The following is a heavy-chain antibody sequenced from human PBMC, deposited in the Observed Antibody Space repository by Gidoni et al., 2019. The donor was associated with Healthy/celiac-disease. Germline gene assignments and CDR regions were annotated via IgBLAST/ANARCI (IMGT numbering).Heavy chain of an antibody. D-gene: IGHD3-10*01. CDR3: ARALNYPGGYFDY. CDR2: INAGNCNT. CDR1: GYTFTSYA. J-gene: IGHJ4*02. Sequence: QVQLVQSGAEVQKTGASVKVSCKACGYTFTSYAMHWVLPVPGQRLEWMGWINAGNCNTKYSQKFQGRVTITRDTSAITAYMELSSLRSEDTDVYYCARALNYPGGYFDYWGQGTLVTVSS. V-gene: IGHV1-3*01.